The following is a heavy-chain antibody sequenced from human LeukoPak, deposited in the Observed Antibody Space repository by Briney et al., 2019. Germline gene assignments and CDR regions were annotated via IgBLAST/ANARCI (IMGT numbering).Heavy chain of an antibody. V-gene: IGHV4-39*07. CDR3: ARVHVWGSYRYFDY. Sequence: SETLSLTCTVSGGSISSSSYYWGWIRQPPGKGLEWIGSIYYSGSTYYNPSLKSRVTISVDRSKNQFSLKLSSVTAADTAVYYCARVHVWGSYRYFDYWGQGTLVTVSS. D-gene: IGHD3-16*02. CDR1: GGSISSSSYY. CDR2: IYYSGST. J-gene: IGHJ4*02.